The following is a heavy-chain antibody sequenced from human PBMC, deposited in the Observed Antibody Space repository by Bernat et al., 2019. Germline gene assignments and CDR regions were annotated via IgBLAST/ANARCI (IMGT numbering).Heavy chain of an antibody. V-gene: IGHV3-33*01. Sequence: QVQLVESGGGVVQPGRSLRLSCAASGFTFSSYGMHWVRHAPGKGLEWVAVIWYDGSNKYYADSVKGRFTISRDNSKNTLYLQMNSLRAEDTAVYYCAREAAAGYYYYYMDVWGKGTTVTVSS. J-gene: IGHJ6*03. CDR1: GFTFSSYG. CDR3: AREAAAGYYYYYMDV. D-gene: IGHD6-13*01. CDR2: IWYDGSNK.